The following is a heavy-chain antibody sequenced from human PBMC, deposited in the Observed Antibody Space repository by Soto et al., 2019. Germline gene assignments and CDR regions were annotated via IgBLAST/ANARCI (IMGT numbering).Heavy chain of an antibody. D-gene: IGHD6-19*01. V-gene: IGHV3-66*01. CDR2: IYSSNTT. Sequence: PGGSLRLSCAASGFTVSSNYMNWVRQAPGKGLEWVSVIYSSNTTYYADSVKGRSTISRDNSKNTLYLQMNSLRAEDTAVYYCARDLGMAVAGYYYCTMDVWGQGTTVTVSS. J-gene: IGHJ6*02. CDR3: ARDLGMAVAGYYYCTMDV. CDR1: GFTVSSNY.